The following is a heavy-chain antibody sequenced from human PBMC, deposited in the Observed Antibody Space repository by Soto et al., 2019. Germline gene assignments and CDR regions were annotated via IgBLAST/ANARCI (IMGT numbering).Heavy chain of an antibody. CDR1: GYTFTNYG. J-gene: IGHJ6*03. CDR3: ARTTVTASNYYMDV. D-gene: IGHD4-17*01. Sequence: QVQLVQSGAEVKQPGASVKVSCKASGYTFTNYGFTWVRQAPGQGLEWLGWISTYNGNTKYAQKVQGRPTMTTDTSTSTANRELTSLRSDDTALYYVARTTVTASNYYMDVWAKGPRSPSP. V-gene: IGHV1-18*01. CDR2: ISTYNGNT.